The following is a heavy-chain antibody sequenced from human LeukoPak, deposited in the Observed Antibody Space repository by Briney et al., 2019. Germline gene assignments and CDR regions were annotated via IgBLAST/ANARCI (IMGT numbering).Heavy chain of an antibody. D-gene: IGHD3-22*01. CDR2: IGAYNGNT. J-gene: IGHJ4*02. Sequence: ASVKVSCKAAGYTFTSYGISWVRQAPGQGLEWMGWIGAYNGNTNYAQTLQGRVTMTTDTYTSTAYMELRSLRSDATAVYYCARERGYLSYWGEGSLVTVSS. V-gene: IGHV1-18*01. CDR1: GYTFTSYG. CDR3: ARERGYLSY.